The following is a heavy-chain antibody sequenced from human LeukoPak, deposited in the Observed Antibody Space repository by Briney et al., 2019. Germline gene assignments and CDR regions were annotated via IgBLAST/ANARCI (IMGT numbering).Heavy chain of an antibody. V-gene: IGHV7-4-1*02. J-gene: IGHJ6*03. D-gene: IGHD6-19*01. Sequence: ASGKVSCKTSGYTFTGYGLNWVRQAPGQGLEWMGWINTNTGNPTYAQGFTGRFVFSLDTSVSTAYLQISSLKAEDTAVYYCARKWTGSDWYAVSYYYFMDVWGKGTTVTVSS. CDR2: INTNTGNP. CDR3: ARKWTGSDWYAVSYYYFMDV. CDR1: GYTFTGYG.